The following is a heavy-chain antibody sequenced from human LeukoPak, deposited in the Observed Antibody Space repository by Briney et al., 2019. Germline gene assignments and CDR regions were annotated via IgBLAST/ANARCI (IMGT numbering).Heavy chain of an antibody. CDR3: ASLTKGDYYGMDV. V-gene: IGHV4-31*03. CDR1: GGSISSGGYY. D-gene: IGHD3-3*01. Sequence: SETLSLTCTVSGGSISSGGYYWSWIRQHPGTGLGWIGYIYYSGSTYYNPSLKSRVTISVDTSKNQFSLKLSSVTAADTAVYYCASLTKGDYYGMDVWGQGTTVTVSS. CDR2: IYYSGST. J-gene: IGHJ6*02.